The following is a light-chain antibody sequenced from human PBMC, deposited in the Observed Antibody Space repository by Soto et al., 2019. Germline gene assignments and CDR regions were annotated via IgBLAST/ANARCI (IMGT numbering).Light chain of an antibody. CDR1: QSVSSS. V-gene: IGKV3-15*01. Sequence: EILMTQSPATLSVTPGERATLSCRASQSVSSSLAWYQQKPGQAPRLLIYDASTRATGIPARFSGSGSGTEFTLTISSLQSEDFAVYYCQQYNNWPPTFGQGTKVDIK. CDR2: DAS. CDR3: QQYNNWPPT. J-gene: IGKJ1*01.